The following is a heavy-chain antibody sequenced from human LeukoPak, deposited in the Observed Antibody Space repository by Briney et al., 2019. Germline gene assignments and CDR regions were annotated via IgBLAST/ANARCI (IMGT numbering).Heavy chain of an antibody. J-gene: IGHJ3*02. CDR1: GFTVSSNS. V-gene: IGHV3-21*01. Sequence: SGGSLRLSCTVSGFTVSSNSMSWVRQAPGKGLEWVSSISSSSSYIYYADSVKGRFTISRDNSKNTLYLQMNSLRAEDTAVYYCARVQYSSGWYRAFDIWGQGTMVTVSS. CDR3: ARVQYSSGWYRAFDI. CDR2: ISSSSSYI. D-gene: IGHD6-19*01.